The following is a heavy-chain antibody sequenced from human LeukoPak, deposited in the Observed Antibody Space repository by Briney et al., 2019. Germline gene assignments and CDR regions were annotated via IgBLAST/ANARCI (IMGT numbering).Heavy chain of an antibody. CDR3: ARDRILDATWIRPWPGDY. CDR1: GGSISSGGYY. Sequence: SETLCLTCTVSGGSISSGGYYWTWIRQPPEKGLEWIGYIYHSGSTYYNPSFKSRVTISVDRSKNQFSLKLSSVTAADTAVYYCARDRILDATWIRPWPGDYWGQGTLVTVSS. V-gene: IGHV4-30-2*01. D-gene: IGHD5-18*01. CDR2: IYHSGST. J-gene: IGHJ4*02.